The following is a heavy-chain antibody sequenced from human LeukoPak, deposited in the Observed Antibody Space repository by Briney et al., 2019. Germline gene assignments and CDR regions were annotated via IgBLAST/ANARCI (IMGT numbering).Heavy chain of an antibody. V-gene: IGHV4-30-2*01. D-gene: IGHD3-10*01. CDR2: IYHSGYT. CDR3: AREDPVMVRGVGAFDI. Sequence: NPSQTLSLTCSVSGGSLSSAQYWTWIRQPPGKGLEWIGYIYHSGYTYYNPSLKSRVTISVDRSKNQLSLKLSSVTAADTAVYYCAREDPVMVRGVGAFDIWGQGTMVTVSS. J-gene: IGHJ3*02. CDR1: GGSLSSAQY.